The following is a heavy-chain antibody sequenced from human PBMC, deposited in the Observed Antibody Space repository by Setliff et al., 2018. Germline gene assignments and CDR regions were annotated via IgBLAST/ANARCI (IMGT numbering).Heavy chain of an antibody. CDR2: IFPANPET. V-gene: IGHV5-51*01. J-gene: IGHJ3*02. D-gene: IGHD5-12*01. CDR1: GYSFTSYW. Sequence: GESLKISCKTSGYSFTSYWIGWVRQMPGKGLEWIGIIFPANPETRYSPSFQGQVTISADKSIGTAYLQWNSLKASDTAIYYCARNRVALYDAFDIWGQGTIVTVSS. CDR3: ARNRVALYDAFDI.